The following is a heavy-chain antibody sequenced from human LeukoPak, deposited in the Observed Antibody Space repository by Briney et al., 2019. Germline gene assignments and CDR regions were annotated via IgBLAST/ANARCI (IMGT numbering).Heavy chain of an antibody. J-gene: IGHJ4*02. Sequence: PGGSLRLSCAASGFTFSDYYMHWVRQAPGKGLLWISHINGDGSRTGYADSVKGRFTISRDNSKNTLYLQMNSLRAEDTAVYYCAKSWVRGVINYWGQGTLVTVSS. D-gene: IGHD3-10*01. CDR2: INGDGSRT. V-gene: IGHV3-74*01. CDR1: GFTFSDYY. CDR3: AKSWVRGVINY.